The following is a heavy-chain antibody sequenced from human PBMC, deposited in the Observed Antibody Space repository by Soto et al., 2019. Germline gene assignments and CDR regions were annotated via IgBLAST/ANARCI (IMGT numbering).Heavy chain of an antibody. CDR3: ATMTTVTYHWFDP. Sequence: ETLSLTCTVSGGSISSYYWSWIRQPPGKGLEWIGYIYYSGSTNYNPSLKSRVTISVDTSKNQFSLKLSSVTAADTAVYYCATMTTVTYHWFDPWGQGTLVTVSS. J-gene: IGHJ5*02. D-gene: IGHD4-4*01. V-gene: IGHV4-59*08. CDR1: GGSISSYY. CDR2: IYYSGST.